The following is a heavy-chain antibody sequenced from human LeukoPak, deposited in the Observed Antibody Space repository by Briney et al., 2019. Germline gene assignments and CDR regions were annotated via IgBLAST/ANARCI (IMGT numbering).Heavy chain of an antibody. D-gene: IGHD3-10*01. CDR1: GGSFSGYY. CDR3: ASPGGSGSYTHWFDP. Sequence: PSETLSLTCAVYGGSFSGYYWSWIRQPPGKGLEWIGEINHSGSTNYNPSLKSRVTISVDTSKNQFSLKPSSVTAADTAVYYCASPGGSGSYTHWFDPWGQGTLVTVSS. J-gene: IGHJ5*02. V-gene: IGHV4-34*01. CDR2: INHSGST.